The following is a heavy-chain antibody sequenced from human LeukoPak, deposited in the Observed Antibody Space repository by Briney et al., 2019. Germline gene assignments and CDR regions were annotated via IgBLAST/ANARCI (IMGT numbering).Heavy chain of an antibody. J-gene: IGHJ3*02. D-gene: IGHD3-10*01. V-gene: IGHV7-4-1*02. CDR1: GYTFTSYA. CDR3: ARDFRAAMVRFGELPSSDAFDI. CDR2: INTNTGNP. Sequence: GASVKVSCKASGYTFTSYAMNWVRQAPGQGLEWMGWINTNTGNPTYAQGFTGRFVFSLDTSVSTAYLQISSLKAEDTAVYYCARDFRAAMVRFGELPSSDAFDIWGQGTMVTVSS.